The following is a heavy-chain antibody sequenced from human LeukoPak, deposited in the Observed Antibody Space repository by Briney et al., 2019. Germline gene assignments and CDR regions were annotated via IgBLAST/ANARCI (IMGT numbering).Heavy chain of an antibody. V-gene: IGHV3-73*01. CDR2: IRCKANSYAT. D-gene: IGHD2-15*01. CDR3: TRLYCSGGSCYQDYFDY. J-gene: IGHJ4*02. CDR1: GFTFSGSA. Sequence: PGGSLRLSCAASGFTFSGSAMHWVRQASGKGLEWVGRIRCKANSYATAYAASVKGRFTISRDDSKNTAYLQMNSLKTEDTAVYYCTRLYCSGGSCYQDYFDYWGQGTLVTVSS.